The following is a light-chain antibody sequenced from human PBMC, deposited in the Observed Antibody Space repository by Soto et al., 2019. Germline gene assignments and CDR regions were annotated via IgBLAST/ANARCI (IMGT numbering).Light chain of an antibody. J-gene: IGKJ2*01. CDR1: QSVSTSY. V-gene: IGKV3-20*01. CDR2: GAS. CDR3: QQFGTSPYT. Sequence: EIVLTQSPGTLSLFPGERATLSCRASQSVSTSYLAWYQQKPGQAPRLLIHGASSRASGIPDRFSGSGSGTDFTLTISRLEPEDFAVYYCQQFGTSPYTFGQGTKVDIK.